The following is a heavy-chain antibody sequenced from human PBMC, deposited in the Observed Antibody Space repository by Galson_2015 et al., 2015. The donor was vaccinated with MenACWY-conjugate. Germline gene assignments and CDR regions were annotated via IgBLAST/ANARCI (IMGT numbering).Heavy chain of an antibody. CDR1: GASVSSSSYY. Sequence: ETLSLTCTVSGASVSSSSYYWTWVRQPPGKGLEWIGYIYYTGSTTYKSSLKSRVTVSLDTSKNQFSLKLTSVTAADTAVYFCARATYTRGAHDYWGQGTLVTVSS. J-gene: IGHJ4*02. CDR2: IYYTGST. D-gene: IGHD2-2*02. CDR3: ARATYTRGAHDY. V-gene: IGHV4-61*01.